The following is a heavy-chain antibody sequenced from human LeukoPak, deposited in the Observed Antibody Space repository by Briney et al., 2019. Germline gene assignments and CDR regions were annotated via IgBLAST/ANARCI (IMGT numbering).Heavy chain of an antibody. Sequence: ASVKVSCKASGYAFTGYYMHWVRQAPGQGLEWMGWINPNSGGTNYAQKFQGRVTMTRDTSISTAYMELSRLRSDDTAVYYCARVHSRRIAVAGTVLGYWGQGTLVTVSS. V-gene: IGHV1-2*02. CDR2: INPNSGGT. CDR1: GYAFTGYY. CDR3: ARVHSRRIAVAGTVLGY. J-gene: IGHJ4*02. D-gene: IGHD6-19*01.